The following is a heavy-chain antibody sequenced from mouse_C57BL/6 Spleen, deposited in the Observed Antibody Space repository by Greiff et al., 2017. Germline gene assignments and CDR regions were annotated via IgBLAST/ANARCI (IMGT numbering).Heavy chain of an antibody. V-gene: IGHV6-6*01. CDR3: TRPSYYSNYVYWYFDV. CDR1: GFTFSDAW. CDR2: IRNKANNHAT. Sequence: EVQRVESGGGLVQPGGSMKLSCAASGFTFSDAWMDWVRQSPEKGLEWVAEIRNKANNHATYYAESVKGRFTISRDDSKSSVYLQMNSLRAEDTGIYYCTRPSYYSNYVYWYFDVWGTGTTVTVSS. D-gene: IGHD2-5*01. J-gene: IGHJ1*03.